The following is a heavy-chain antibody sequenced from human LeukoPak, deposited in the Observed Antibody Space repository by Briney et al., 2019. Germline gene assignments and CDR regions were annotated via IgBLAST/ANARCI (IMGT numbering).Heavy chain of an antibody. V-gene: IGHV3-23*01. CDR3: AKGGWCSSTSCYADY. J-gene: IGHJ4*02. Sequence: GGSLRLSCAASGFTFSSYAMSWVRQAPGKGLEWVSAISGSGGSTYYADSVKGWFTISRDNSKNTLYLQMNSLRAEDTAVYYCAKGGWCSSTSCYADYWGQGTLVTVSS. CDR2: ISGSGGST. D-gene: IGHD2-2*01. CDR1: GFTFSSYA.